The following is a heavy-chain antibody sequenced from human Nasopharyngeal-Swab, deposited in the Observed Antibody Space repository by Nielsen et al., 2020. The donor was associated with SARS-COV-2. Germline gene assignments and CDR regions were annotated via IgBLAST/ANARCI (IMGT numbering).Heavy chain of an antibody. Sequence: LSLTCAVYGGSFSGYYWSWIRQPPGKGLGWIGEINHSGSTNYNPSLKSRVTISVDTSKNQFSLKLSSVTAADTAVYYCARGGSSSWYYYYYGMDVWGQGTTVTVSS. CDR3: ARGGSSSWYYYYYGMDV. J-gene: IGHJ6*02. V-gene: IGHV4-34*01. D-gene: IGHD6-13*01. CDR2: INHSGST. CDR1: GGSFSGYY.